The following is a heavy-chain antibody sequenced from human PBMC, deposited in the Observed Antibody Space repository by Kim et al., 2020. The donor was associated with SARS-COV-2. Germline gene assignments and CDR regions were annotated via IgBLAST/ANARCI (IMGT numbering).Heavy chain of an antibody. CDR3: ARPPVRGELLPRDQSESYYYYGMDV. CDR1: GGTFSSYA. V-gene: IGHV1-69*13. D-gene: IGHD1-26*01. Sequence: SVKVSCKASGGTFSSYAISWVRQAPGQGLEWMGGIIPIFGTANYAQKFQGRVTITADESTSTAYMELSSLRSEDTAVYYCARPPVRGELLPRDQSESYYYYGMDVWGQGTTVTVSS. CDR2: IIPIFGTA. J-gene: IGHJ6*02.